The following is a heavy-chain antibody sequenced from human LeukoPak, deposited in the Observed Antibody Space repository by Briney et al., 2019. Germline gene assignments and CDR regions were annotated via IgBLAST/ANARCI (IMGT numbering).Heavy chain of an antibody. J-gene: IGHJ4*02. V-gene: IGHV3-23*01. D-gene: IGHD6-19*01. Sequence: GGSLRLSCAASGFTFSIFTMNWVRQAPGKGLEWVSIINHNGGTTYYTDSVKGQFTISRDNSNNTVYLQMNSLRAEDTAIYYCAKDGLCPSVCPTKIDVAGYVDSWGQGTLVTVSS. CDR2: INHNGGTT. CDR3: AKDGLCPSVCPTKIDVAGYVDS. CDR1: GFTFSIFT.